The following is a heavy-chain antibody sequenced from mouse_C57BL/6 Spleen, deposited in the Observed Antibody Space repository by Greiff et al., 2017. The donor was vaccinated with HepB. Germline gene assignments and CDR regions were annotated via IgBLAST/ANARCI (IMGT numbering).Heavy chain of an antibody. V-gene: IGHV5-4*01. CDR1: GFTFSSYA. CDR2: ISDGGSYT. Sequence: EVQRVESGGGLVKPGGSLKLSCAASGFTFSSYAMSWVRQTPEKRLEWVATISDGGSYTYYPDNVKGRFTISRDNAKNNLYLQMSHLKSEDTAMYYCAREGGWAYWGQGTLVTVSA. CDR3: AREGGWAY. J-gene: IGHJ3*01.